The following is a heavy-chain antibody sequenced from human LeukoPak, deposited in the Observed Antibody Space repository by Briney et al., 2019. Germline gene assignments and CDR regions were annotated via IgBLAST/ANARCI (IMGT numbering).Heavy chain of an antibody. J-gene: IGHJ4*02. CDR2: TYSSGSA. Sequence: SETLSLTCTVSGGSISSYYWSWIRQPAGKGLEWIGRTYSSGSANHNPSLRSRVTFSVDKSNNQFSLNLTSVSAADTAVYYCARDGNGSRAFDYWGQGTLVTVSS. CDR1: GGSISSYY. D-gene: IGHD2-15*01. CDR3: ARDGNGSRAFDY. V-gene: IGHV4-4*07.